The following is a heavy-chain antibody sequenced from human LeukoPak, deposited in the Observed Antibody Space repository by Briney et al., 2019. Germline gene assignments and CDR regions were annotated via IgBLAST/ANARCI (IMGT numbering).Heavy chain of an antibody. CDR1: GFTFSNYM. D-gene: IGHD1-20*01. Sequence: GGSLRLSCAASGFTFSNYMMHWVRQAPGKGLVWVSRIKSNGITITYADSVKGRFTISRDNAKNTLYLQMNSLRAEDTAVYYCLRDLNWSLDQWGQGTLVTVSS. CDR3: LRDLNWSLDQ. J-gene: IGHJ4*02. V-gene: IGHV3-74*01. CDR2: IKSNGITI.